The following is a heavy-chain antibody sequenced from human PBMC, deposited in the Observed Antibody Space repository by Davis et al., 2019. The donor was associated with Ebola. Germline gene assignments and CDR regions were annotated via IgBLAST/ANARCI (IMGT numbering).Heavy chain of an antibody. D-gene: IGHD4-17*01. J-gene: IGHJ6*02. V-gene: IGHV1-46*01. CDR1: GYTFTSYY. CDR3: ARGTTVIYYYYYGMDV. Sequence: AASVKVSCKASGYTFTSYYMHWVRQAPGQGLEWMGIINPSGGSTSYAQKFQGRVTITADKSTSTAYMELSSLRSEDTAVYYCARGTTVIYYYYYGMDVWGQGTTVTVSS. CDR2: INPSGGST.